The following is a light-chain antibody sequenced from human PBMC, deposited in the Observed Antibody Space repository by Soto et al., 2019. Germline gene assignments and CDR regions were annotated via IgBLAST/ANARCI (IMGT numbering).Light chain of an antibody. Sequence: DIQMTQSPSTLSASIGDRVTLTCRASQSITTFLAWYQQKPGKAPQILIYDASKLEPGVPSRLSGGGSGTEFTLTISSLQPDDFATYYCQQVKTYPRTFGGGTKVDIK. J-gene: IGKJ4*01. CDR2: DAS. CDR3: QQVKTYPRT. CDR1: QSITTF. V-gene: IGKV1-5*01.